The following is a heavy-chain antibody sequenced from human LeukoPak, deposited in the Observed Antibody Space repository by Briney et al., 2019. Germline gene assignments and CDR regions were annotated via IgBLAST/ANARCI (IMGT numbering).Heavy chain of an antibody. CDR1: GGTFSSYA. Sequence: ASVKVSCKASGGTFSSYAISWVRQAPGQGLEWMGGIIPIFGTANYAQKFQGRVTITADESTSTAYMELSSLRSEDTAVYYCARVAPSGYSSGWYLVWGQGTLVTVSS. CDR2: IIPIFGTA. CDR3: ARVAPSGYSSGWYLV. J-gene: IGHJ4*02. V-gene: IGHV1-69*13. D-gene: IGHD6-19*01.